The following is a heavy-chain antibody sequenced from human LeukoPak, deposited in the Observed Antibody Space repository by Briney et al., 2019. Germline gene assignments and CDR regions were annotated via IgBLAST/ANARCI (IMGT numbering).Heavy chain of an antibody. V-gene: IGHV4-30-4*07. CDR3: AREQYYDYVWGSYRSAPMRAFDI. J-gene: IGHJ3*02. Sequence: SETLSLTCAVSGGSISSGGYSWSWIRQPTGKGLEWIGYIYYSGSTYYNPSLKSRVTISVDTSKNQFSLKLSSVTAADTAVYYCAREQYYDYVWGSYRSAPMRAFDIWGQGTMVTVSS. CDR2: IYYSGST. D-gene: IGHD3-16*02. CDR1: GGSISSGGYS.